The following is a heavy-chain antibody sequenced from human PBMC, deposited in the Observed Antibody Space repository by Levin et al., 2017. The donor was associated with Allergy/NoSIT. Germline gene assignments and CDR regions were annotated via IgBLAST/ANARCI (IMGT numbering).Heavy chain of an antibody. CDR3: AKVSRSEGYFDY. J-gene: IGHJ4*02. Sequence: SLKISCAASGFTFDDYAMHWVRQAPGKGLEWVSGISWNSGSIDYADSVKGRFTISRDNAKNSLYLQMNSLRAEDTALYYCAKVSRSEGYFDYWGQGTLVTVSS. CDR2: ISWNSGSI. CDR1: GFTFDDYA. V-gene: IGHV3-9*01.